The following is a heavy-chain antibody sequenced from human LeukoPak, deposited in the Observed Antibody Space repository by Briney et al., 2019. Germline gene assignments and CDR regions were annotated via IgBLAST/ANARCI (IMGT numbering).Heavy chain of an antibody. J-gene: IGHJ4*02. CDR1: GFTVSSSY. Sequence: GGSLRLSCAASGFTVSSSYMSWVRQAPGKGLEWVSVIYSGGSTYYADSAKGRFTISRDNSKNTRYLQMNSLTAEDTAVYYCARDRHYCSSTSCPFDYWGQGTLVTVSS. D-gene: IGHD2-2*01. CDR3: ARDRHYCSSTSCPFDY. CDR2: IYSGGST. V-gene: IGHV3-53*01.